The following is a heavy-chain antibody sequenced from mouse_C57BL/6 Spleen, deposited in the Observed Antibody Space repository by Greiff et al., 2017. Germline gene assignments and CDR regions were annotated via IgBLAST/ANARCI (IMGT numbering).Heavy chain of an antibody. D-gene: IGHD1-1*01. CDR3: AKDLITTVVATGAMDY. V-gene: IGHV2-3*01. J-gene: IGHJ4*01. CDR2: IWGDGST. CDR1: GFSLTSYG. Sequence: VKLVESGPGLVAPSQSLSITCTVSGFSLTSYGVSWVRQPPGKGLEWLGVIWGDGSTNYHSALISRLSISKDNSKSQVFLKLNSLQTDDTATYYCAKDLITTVVATGAMDYWGQGTSVTVSS.